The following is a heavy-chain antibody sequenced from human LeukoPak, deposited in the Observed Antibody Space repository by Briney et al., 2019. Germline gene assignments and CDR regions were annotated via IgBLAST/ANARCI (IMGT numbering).Heavy chain of an antibody. CDR3: AREYCSGTSCYGYFDY. CDR2: IKQEGSQI. J-gene: IGHJ4*02. CDR1: GFTFSSYG. V-gene: IGHV3-7*01. Sequence: GGSLRLSCATSGFTFSSYGMSWVRRAPGKGLEWVANIKQEGSQIFYVDSVKGRFTISRDTAKNSLSLQMTSMRAEDTAVYYCAREYCSGTSCYGYFDYWGQGTLVTVSS. D-gene: IGHD2-2*01.